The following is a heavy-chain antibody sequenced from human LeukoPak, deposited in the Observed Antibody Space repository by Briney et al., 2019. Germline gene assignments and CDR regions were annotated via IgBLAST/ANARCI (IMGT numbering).Heavy chain of an antibody. Sequence: GGSLRLSCAGSGSSVSNYYMSWVRQAPGKGLEWVSLIRDSGETFYADSVKGRFTISRDNSKNTMYLQMNRLRVEDTAVYFCARDRAVTQDWVEFDPWGQGTLDTVSS. CDR2: IRDSGET. D-gene: IGHD4-17*01. V-gene: IGHV3-66*03. J-gene: IGHJ5*02. CDR1: GSSVSNYY. CDR3: ARDRAVTQDWVEFDP.